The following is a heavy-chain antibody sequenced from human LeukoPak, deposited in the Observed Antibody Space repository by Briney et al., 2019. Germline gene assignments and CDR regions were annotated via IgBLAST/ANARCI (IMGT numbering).Heavy chain of an antibody. V-gene: IGHV1-69*13. CDR3: AWEQEYCGGDCSLPNNWFDP. Sequence: GASVKVSCKASGGTFSSYAISWVRQAPGQGLEWMGGIIPIIGTANYAQKFQGRVTITADESTSTAYMELSSLRSEDTAVYYCAWEQEYCGGDCSLPNNWFDPWGQGTLVAVSS. D-gene: IGHD2-21*02. CDR2: IIPIIGTA. CDR1: GGTFSSYA. J-gene: IGHJ5*02.